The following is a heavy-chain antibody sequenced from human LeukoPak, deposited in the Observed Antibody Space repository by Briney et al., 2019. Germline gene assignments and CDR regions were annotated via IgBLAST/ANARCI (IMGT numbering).Heavy chain of an antibody. Sequence: SETLSLTCTVSGGSISSYYWSWIRQPPGKGLEWIGYIYYSGSTNYNPSLKSRVTISVGTSKNQFSLKLSSVTAADTAVYYCARHAPYYYDSSGRGYFDYWGQGTLVTVSS. D-gene: IGHD3-22*01. V-gene: IGHV4-59*08. CDR3: ARHAPYYYDSSGRGYFDY. CDR2: IYYSGST. CDR1: GGSISSYY. J-gene: IGHJ4*02.